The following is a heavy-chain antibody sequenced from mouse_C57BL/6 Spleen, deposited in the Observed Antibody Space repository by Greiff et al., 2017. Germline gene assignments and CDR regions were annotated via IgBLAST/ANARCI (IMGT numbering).Heavy chain of an antibody. CDR2: ISYDGSN. CDR1: GYSITSGYY. J-gene: IGHJ1*03. V-gene: IGHV3-6*01. D-gene: IGHD2-1*01. CDR3: ARGGGNYEYFDV. Sequence: EVKVEESGPGLVKPSQSLSLTCSVTGYSITSGYYWNWIRQFPGNKLEWMGYISYDGSNNYNPSLKNRISITRDTSKNQFFLKLNSVTTEDTATYYCARGGGNYEYFDVWGTGTTVTVSS.